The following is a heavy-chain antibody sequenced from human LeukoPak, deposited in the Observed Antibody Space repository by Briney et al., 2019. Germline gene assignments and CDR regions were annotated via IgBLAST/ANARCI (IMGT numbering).Heavy chain of an antibody. CDR1: GGSFSGYY. V-gene: IGHV4-34*01. Sequence: SETLSLTCAVYGGSFSGYYWSWIRQPPGKGLEWIGEINHSGSTNYNPSLKSQVTISVDTSKNQFSLKLSSVTAADTAVYYCARDRKYYYHMDVWGKGTTVTVSS. D-gene: IGHD1-14*01. CDR3: ARDRKYYYHMDV. CDR2: INHSGST. J-gene: IGHJ6*03.